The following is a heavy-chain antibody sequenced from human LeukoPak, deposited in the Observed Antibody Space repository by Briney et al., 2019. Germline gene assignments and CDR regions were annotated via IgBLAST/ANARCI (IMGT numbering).Heavy chain of an antibody. CDR1: GGSIGSSSYY. J-gene: IGHJ4*02. CDR2: IYYSGST. V-gene: IGHV4-39*01. D-gene: IGHD5-24*01. Sequence: SETLSLTCTVSGGSIGSSSYYWGWIRQPPGKGLEWIGSIYYSGSTYYNPSLKSRVTISVDTSKNQFSLKLSSVTAADTAVYYCAGLIVEMATILDYWGQGTLVTVSS. CDR3: AGLIVEMATILDY.